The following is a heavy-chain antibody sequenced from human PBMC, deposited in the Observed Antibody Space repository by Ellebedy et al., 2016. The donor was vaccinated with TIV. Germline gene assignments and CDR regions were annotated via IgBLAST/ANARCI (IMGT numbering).Heavy chain of an antibody. D-gene: IGHD1-26*01. Sequence: AASVKVSCKASGYTFTSYGISWARQAPGQGLEWMGWISAYNGNTKYAQKLQGRVTMTTDTSTNTAYMELRSLRSDDTAVYYCARDRGSYAFDFWGQGTLVTVSS. J-gene: IGHJ4*02. CDR1: GYTFTSYG. V-gene: IGHV1-18*01. CDR2: ISAYNGNT. CDR3: ARDRGSYAFDF.